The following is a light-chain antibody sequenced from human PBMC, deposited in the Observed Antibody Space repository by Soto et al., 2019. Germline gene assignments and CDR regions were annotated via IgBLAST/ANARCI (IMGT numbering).Light chain of an antibody. CDR1: SSDVGGYEY. V-gene: IGLV2-11*01. Sequence: QSALTQPRSVSGSPGQSVTISCTGTSSDVGGYEYVSWYQQYPGKAPELMIYAVTRRPSGVPDRFSGSKSGNTASLTISGLQAEDEADYYCCSYAGSYTWVFGGGTKLTVL. J-gene: IGLJ3*02. CDR3: CSYAGSYTWV. CDR2: AVT.